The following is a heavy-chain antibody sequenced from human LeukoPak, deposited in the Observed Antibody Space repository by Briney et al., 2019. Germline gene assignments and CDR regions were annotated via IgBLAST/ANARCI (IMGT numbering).Heavy chain of an antibody. Sequence: GASVKVSCKASGGTFSSYAISWVRQAPGQGLEWMGGIIPIFGTANYAQKFQGRVTITADESTSTAYMELSSLRSEDTAVYYCAGPLADPDAFDIWGRGTMVTVSS. J-gene: IGHJ3*02. CDR3: AGPLADPDAFDI. V-gene: IGHV1-69*13. CDR2: IIPIFGTA. CDR1: GGTFSSYA.